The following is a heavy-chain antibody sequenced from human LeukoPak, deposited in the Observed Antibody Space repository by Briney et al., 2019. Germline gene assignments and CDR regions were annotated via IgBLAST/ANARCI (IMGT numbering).Heavy chain of an antibody. V-gene: IGHV4-34*01. CDR3: ARDFDSSGYYPFY. CDR2: INQSGST. Sequence: SSATLTLTCAVSSGSFTDYYWSWIRQSPGRGLEWIGEINQSGSTDNNPSLKSRVIISMDTSKTQFSLNLSSVTAADTAVYYCARDFDSSGYYPFYWGQGTPVTVSS. J-gene: IGHJ4*02. CDR1: SGSFTDYY. D-gene: IGHD3-22*01.